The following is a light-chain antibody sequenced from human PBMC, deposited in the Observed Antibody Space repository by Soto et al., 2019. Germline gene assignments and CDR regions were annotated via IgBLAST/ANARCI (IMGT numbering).Light chain of an antibody. J-gene: IGKJ5*01. Sequence: DIQLTQSPSSLSASVGDRVTITCRASQGVSKWLAWYQQKPGKAPILLIHGASSLQSGVPSRFSGRGSGTDFTLTITSLQPEDSETYYCQQANSFPLTFGQGPRLDIK. CDR3: QQANSFPLT. V-gene: IGKV1-12*01. CDR2: GAS. CDR1: QGVSKW.